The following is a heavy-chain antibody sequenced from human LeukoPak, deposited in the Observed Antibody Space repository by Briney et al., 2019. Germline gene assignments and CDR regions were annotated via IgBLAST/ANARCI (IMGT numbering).Heavy chain of an antibody. CDR1: GGSISSSSYY. V-gene: IGHV4-39*07. J-gene: IGHJ6*03. CDR3: ARRGGGDAYYDILRGDYYYYYMDV. D-gene: IGHD3-9*01. CDR2: INHSGST. Sequence: SETLSLTCTVSGGSISSSSYYWSWIRQPPGKGLEWIGEINHSGSTNYNPSLKSRVTISVDTSKNQFSLKLSSVTAADTAVYYCARRGGGDAYYDILRGDYYYYYMDVWGKGTTVTVSS.